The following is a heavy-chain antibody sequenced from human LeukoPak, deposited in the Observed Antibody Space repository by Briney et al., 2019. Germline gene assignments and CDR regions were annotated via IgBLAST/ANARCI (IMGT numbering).Heavy chain of an antibody. Sequence: GGSLRLSCAASGFTFSSYAMHWVRQAPGKGLEWVAVISYDGSNKYYADSVKGRFTISRDNSKNTLYLQMNSLRAEDTAVYYCAREFGAAGTKEGDAFDIWGQGTLVTVSS. V-gene: IGHV3-30-3*01. CDR1: GFTFSSYA. D-gene: IGHD6-13*01. CDR2: ISYDGSNK. J-gene: IGHJ1*01. CDR3: AREFGAAGTKEGDAFDI.